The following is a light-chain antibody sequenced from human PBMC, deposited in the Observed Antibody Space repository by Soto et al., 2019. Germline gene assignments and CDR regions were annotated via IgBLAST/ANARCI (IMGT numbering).Light chain of an antibody. V-gene: IGLV2-11*01. J-gene: IGLJ1*01. CDR2: DVT. Sequence: QFVLTQPRSVSGSPGQSVTISCTGTSRDVGNYNYVSWFQQHPGKAPKLMTYDVTKRPSGVPDRFSGSKSGNTASRTISGLQAEDEADYYCCSFAGSYTSDVFGTGTKIPVL. CDR1: SRDVGNYNY. CDR3: CSFAGSYTSDV.